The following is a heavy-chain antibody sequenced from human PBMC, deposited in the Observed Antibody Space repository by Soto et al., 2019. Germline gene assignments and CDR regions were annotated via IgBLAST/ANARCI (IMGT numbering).Heavy chain of an antibody. V-gene: IGHV4-30-2*06. CDR2: IYQSGSA. CDR1: CGSITSGGYS. CDR3: ARAFYGVDL. J-gene: IGHJ6*02. Sequence: PWETLSLTCTVSCGSITSGGYSWSWIRQSPGQGLEWIGYIYQSGSAFYNPSLKTRATILVDRSKNQFSLNLTSVTAADAAVYYCARAFYGVDLWGQGTTVTVSS.